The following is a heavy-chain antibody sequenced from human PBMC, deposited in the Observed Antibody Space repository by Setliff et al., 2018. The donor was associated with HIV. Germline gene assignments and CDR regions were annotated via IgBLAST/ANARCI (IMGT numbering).Heavy chain of an antibody. CDR2: INPNSGGT. J-gene: IGHJ4*02. CDR3: TRGGVYYYDSSGWSMDY. D-gene: IGHD3-22*01. Sequence: ASVKVSCKASGYTFTGYYMHWVRQAPGQGLEWMGRINPNSGGTNYAQKFQGRVTITADESTSTAYMELSSLRSEDTAVYYCTRGGVYYYDSSGWSMDYWGQGTLVTVSS. CDR1: GYTFTGYY. V-gene: IGHV1-2*06.